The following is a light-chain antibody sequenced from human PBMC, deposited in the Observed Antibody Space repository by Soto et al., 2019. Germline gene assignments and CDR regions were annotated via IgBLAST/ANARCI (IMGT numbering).Light chain of an antibody. CDR1: QSVSSN. V-gene: IGKV3-15*01. J-gene: IGKJ1*01. Sequence: IGMKQSPATLSVSPGERATLSCRSSQSVSSNLAWYQQKPGQAPRLLIYGASTRATGIPARFSGSGSGTEFTLTISSLQSEDFAVYYCQQYNNWPPWTFGHGTKVEIK. CDR3: QQYNNWPPWT. CDR2: GAS.